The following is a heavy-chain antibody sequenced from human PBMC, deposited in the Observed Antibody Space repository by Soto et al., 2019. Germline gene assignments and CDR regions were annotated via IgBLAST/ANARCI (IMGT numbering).Heavy chain of an antibody. CDR1: GASIITDNYF. V-gene: IGHV4-39*01. CDR2: ISYSGRT. J-gene: IGHJ4*02. CDR3: ARRRASDYGGNHHPYYFDR. D-gene: IGHD4-17*01. Sequence: SETLSLTCTVSGASIITDNYFGVWIRQSPRRGLELIGSISYSGRTYDNPSLQSRVTISIDASKNQFSLKLTSVTTADTAVYYCARRRASDYGGNHHPYYFDRWGQGALVTVSS.